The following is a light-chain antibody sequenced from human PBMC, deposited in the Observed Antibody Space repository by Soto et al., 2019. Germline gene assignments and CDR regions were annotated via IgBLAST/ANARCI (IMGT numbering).Light chain of an antibody. Sequence: QSALTQAPSTSGTPGQRVTISCSGSSSNIGRTSVNWYQQLPGTAPKLVMYSDNQRPSGVPDRFSASKSGTSASLAISGLQPEDEAGYYCAAWDDSLNGVVFGCGTKLTVL. V-gene: IGLV1-44*01. CDR2: SDN. CDR3: AAWDDSLNGVV. CDR1: SSNIGRTS. J-gene: IGLJ2*01.